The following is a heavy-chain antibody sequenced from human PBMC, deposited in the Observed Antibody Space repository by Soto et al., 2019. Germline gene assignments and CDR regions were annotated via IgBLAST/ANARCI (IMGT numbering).Heavy chain of an antibody. J-gene: IGHJ6*02. V-gene: IGHV1-18*01. CDR2: ISGYNGDT. D-gene: IGHD2-8*01. CDR3: AKNGQPPYYYYGLDV. CDR1: GYTFSRYG. Sequence: QGQLVQSGGEVKKPGASVKVSCKASGYTFSRYGIRWVRQAPGQGLEWMGWISGYNGDTNYAQKFQGRVTMTIDTSTTTAYMELRGPTSDDTAIYYCAKNGQPPYYYYGLDVWGQGTTVTVSS.